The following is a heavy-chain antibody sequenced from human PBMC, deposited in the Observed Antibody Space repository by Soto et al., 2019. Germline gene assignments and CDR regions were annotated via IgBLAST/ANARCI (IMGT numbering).Heavy chain of an antibody. CDR3: ARYLVAATQANWFDP. CDR2: INHSGST. CDR1: GGSFSGYY. V-gene: IGHV4-34*01. J-gene: IGHJ5*02. D-gene: IGHD2-15*01. Sequence: NPSETLSLTCAVYGGSFSGYYWSWIRQPPGKGLEWIGEINHSGSTNYNPSIKSRVTISVDTSKNQFSLKLSSVTAADTAVYYCARYLVAATQANWFDPWGQGTLVTVSS.